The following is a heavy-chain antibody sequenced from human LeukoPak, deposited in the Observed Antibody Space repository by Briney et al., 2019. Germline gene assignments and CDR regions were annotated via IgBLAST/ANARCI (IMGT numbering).Heavy chain of an antibody. J-gene: IGHJ4*02. Sequence: SETLSLTCAVSGGSISGWYWSWIRQPPGKGLEWIGHIYDSGTTNYNPSLKSRVTMSVDSSKNQFSLKLTSVTAADTAVYYCARETTLKGYSSGLGFNYWGQGTLVIVSS. D-gene: IGHD6-19*01. CDR2: IYDSGTT. CDR1: GGSISGWY. CDR3: ARETTLKGYSSGLGFNY. V-gene: IGHV4-59*01.